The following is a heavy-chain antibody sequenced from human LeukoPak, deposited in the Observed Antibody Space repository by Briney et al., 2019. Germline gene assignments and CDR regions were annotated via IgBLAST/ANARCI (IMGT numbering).Heavy chain of an antibody. J-gene: IGHJ3*01. CDR1: GYSISNGYF. D-gene: IGHD5-24*01. CDR2: IYRTGTT. Sequence: SETLSLTCNVSGYSISNGYFWGWIRQSPGKGLEWIGNIYRTGTTFYNPSLQSRVSISVDTSKNTFSLRLRTVTAADTAVYYCARDGYNPVAFDFWGQGTVVTVSS. V-gene: IGHV4-38-2*02. CDR3: ARDGYNPVAFDF.